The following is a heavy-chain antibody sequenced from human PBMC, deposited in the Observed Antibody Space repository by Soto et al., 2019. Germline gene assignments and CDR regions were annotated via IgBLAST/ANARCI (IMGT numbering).Heavy chain of an antibody. Sequence: GGSLRLSCAASGFTVSSNYMSWVRQAPGKGLEWVSVIYSGGSTYYADSVKGRFTISRDNSKNTLYLQMNSLRAEDTAVYYCAGHSSGSYYLDYWGQGTLVTVSS. D-gene: IGHD3-10*01. J-gene: IGHJ4*02. V-gene: IGHV3-66*04. CDR2: IYSGGST. CDR1: GFTVSSNY. CDR3: AGHSSGSYYLDY.